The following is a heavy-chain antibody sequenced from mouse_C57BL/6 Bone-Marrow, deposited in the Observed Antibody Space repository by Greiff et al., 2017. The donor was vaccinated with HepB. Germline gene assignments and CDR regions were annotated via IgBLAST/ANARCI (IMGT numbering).Heavy chain of an antibody. CDR2: ISDGGSYT. Sequence: EVHLVESGGGLVKPGGSLKLSCAASGFTFSSYAMSWVRQTPEKRLEWVATISDGGSYTYYPDNVKGRFTISRDNAKNNLYLQMSHLKSEDTAMYYCARGGYSNYGFAYRGQGTLVTVSA. CDR1: GFTFSSYA. V-gene: IGHV5-4*01. D-gene: IGHD2-5*01. J-gene: IGHJ3*01. CDR3: ARGGYSNYGFAY.